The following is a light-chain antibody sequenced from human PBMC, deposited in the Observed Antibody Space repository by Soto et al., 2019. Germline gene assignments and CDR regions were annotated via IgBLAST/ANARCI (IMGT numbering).Light chain of an antibody. Sequence: QSALTQPASVSGSPGQSITISCTGTSSDVGGYNYVSWYQQHPGKAPELTIYEVSNRPSGVSNRLSGSKSGNTASLTISGVQAEDEADYYCSSYTSSSTPYVFGTGTKVTVL. CDR2: EVS. CDR1: SSDVGGYNY. CDR3: SSYTSSSTPYV. J-gene: IGLJ1*01. V-gene: IGLV2-14*01.